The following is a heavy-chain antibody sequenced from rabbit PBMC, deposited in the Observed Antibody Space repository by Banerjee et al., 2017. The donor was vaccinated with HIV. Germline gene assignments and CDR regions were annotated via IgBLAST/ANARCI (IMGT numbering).Heavy chain of an antibody. D-gene: IGHD2-1*01. J-gene: IGHJ2*01. CDR3: ARELYGDYVGYAYAT. Sequence: QSLEESGGDLVKPGASLTLTCTASGFDFSSNAMCWVRQAPGKGLEWIACIYGGSGRTYYASWAKGRFTISKTSSTTVTLQMTSLTAADTATYFCARELYGDYVGYAYATWGPGTLVTVS. V-gene: IGHV1S40*01. CDR1: GFDFSSNA. CDR2: IYGGSGRT.